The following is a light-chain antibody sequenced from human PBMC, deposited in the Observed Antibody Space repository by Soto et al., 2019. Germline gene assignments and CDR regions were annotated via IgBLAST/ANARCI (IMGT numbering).Light chain of an antibody. J-gene: IGKJ1*01. CDR3: QQDYNLPRT. Sequence: PGERVTLSCRASQSVSSSYLTWYQQKPGQVPRLLIYGASTRATSIPARFSGSGSGTDFTLTISSLQPEDFAVYYCQQDYNLPRTFGQGTKVEIK. CDR1: QSVSSSY. V-gene: IGKV3D-7*01. CDR2: GAS.